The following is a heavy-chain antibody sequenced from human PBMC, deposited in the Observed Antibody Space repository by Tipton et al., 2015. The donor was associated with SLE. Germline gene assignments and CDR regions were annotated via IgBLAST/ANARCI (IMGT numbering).Heavy chain of an antibody. CDR3: ARGQRWLQFGYFDY. CDR1: GGSISSGGYY. J-gene: IGHJ4*02. CDR2: IYYSGST. Sequence: TLSLTCTVSGGSISSGGYYWTWIRQHPGKGLEWIGYIYYSGSTYYNPPLKSRVTISVDTSKNQFSLKLSSVTAADTAVYYCARGQRWLQFGYFDYWGQGTLVTVSS. V-gene: IGHV4-31*03. D-gene: IGHD5-24*01.